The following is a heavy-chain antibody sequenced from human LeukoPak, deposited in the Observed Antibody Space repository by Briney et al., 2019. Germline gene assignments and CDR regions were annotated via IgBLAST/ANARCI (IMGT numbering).Heavy chain of an antibody. CDR1: GYTFTSYG. V-gene: IGHV1-18*01. CDR3: ARWVAPGDAFDI. D-gene: IGHD2-15*01. Sequence: ASVKVACKAYGYTFTSYGISWVRQAPGQGLEWMGWISAYNGNTNYAQKLQGRVTMTTDTSTSTAYMELRSLRSDDTAVYYCARWVAPGDAFDIWGQGTMVTVSS. CDR2: ISAYNGNT. J-gene: IGHJ3*02.